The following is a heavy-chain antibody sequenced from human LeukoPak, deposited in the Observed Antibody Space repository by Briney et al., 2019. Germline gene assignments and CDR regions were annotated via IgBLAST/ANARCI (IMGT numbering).Heavy chain of an antibody. V-gene: IGHV6-1*01. CDR3: ARGPSYFQH. J-gene: IGHJ1*01. CDR1: GDTVSSNSAT. CDR2: TYYRSKWYK. Sequence: SQTLSLTCAISGDTVSSNSATWNWIRQSPSRGLEWLGRTYYRSKWYKYYAVSVKGRITINPDTSKNQFSLQLNSVTPEDTAVYYYARGPSYFQHWGQGTLVTVSS.